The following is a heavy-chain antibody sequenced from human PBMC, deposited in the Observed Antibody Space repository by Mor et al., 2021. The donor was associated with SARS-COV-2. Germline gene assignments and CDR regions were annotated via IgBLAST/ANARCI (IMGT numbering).Heavy chain of an antibody. CDR3: ARGNHYNQFDY. V-gene: IGHV1-2*02. D-gene: IGHD3-10*01. J-gene: IGHJ4*02. Sequence: GRVTMTRDTSISTAYMELSRLRSDDTAVYYCARGNHYNQFDYWGQGTLVTVSS.